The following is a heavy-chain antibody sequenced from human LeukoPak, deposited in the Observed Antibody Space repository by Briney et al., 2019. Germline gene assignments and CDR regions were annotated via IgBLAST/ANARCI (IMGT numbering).Heavy chain of an antibody. CDR2: INTDGSGT. CDR1: GFTFSNYW. CDR3: TRVITYFDY. J-gene: IGHJ4*02. D-gene: IGHD3-16*01. V-gene: IGHV3-74*01. Sequence: GGSLRLSCAASGFTFSNYWMHWVRQAPGKGLVWVSSINTDGSGTTYADSVKGRFTISRDNAKNTLYLQMNGLTAEDTAVYYCTRVITYFDYWGQGTLVTVSS.